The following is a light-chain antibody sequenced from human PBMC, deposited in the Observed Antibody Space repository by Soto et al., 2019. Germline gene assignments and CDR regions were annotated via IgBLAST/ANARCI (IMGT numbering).Light chain of an antibody. Sequence: DIQMTQSPSSLSASVGDRVTITCRASQSISYYLNWYQQKPGKAPKLLIYAASTLQSGVPSRFSGSGSGTDFTITISSLQPEDFATYYCQQSYSTLWTFGQGTKVEIK. J-gene: IGKJ1*01. CDR2: AAS. CDR1: QSISYY. V-gene: IGKV1-39*01. CDR3: QQSYSTLWT.